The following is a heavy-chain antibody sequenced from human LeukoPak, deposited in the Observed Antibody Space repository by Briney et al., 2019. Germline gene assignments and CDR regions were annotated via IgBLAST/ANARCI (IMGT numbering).Heavy chain of an antibody. CDR2: ISGSGGST. J-gene: IGHJ4*02. CDR1: GFTFSSYA. V-gene: IGHV3-23*01. D-gene: IGHD5-18*01. Sequence: GGSLRLSCAASGFTFSSYAMHWVRQAPGKGLGWVSAISGSGGSTYYADSVKGRFTISRDNSKNTLYLQMNSLRAEDTAVYYCAKSDTAMVYCFDYWGQGTLVTVSS. CDR3: AKSDTAMVYCFDY.